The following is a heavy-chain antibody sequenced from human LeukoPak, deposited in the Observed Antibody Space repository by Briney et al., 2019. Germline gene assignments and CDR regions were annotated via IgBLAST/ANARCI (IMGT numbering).Heavy chain of an antibody. Sequence: GGSLRLSCAAYRFTFSTYWMAWVRQAPGKGLVWVSRIDNDGRGTTHADSVKGRFTISRDNAKNTLYLQMNSLRAEDTAVYYCAREYSQAFDIWGQGTLVTVSS. D-gene: IGHD5-12*01. V-gene: IGHV3-74*03. CDR1: RFTFSTYW. CDR2: IDNDGRGT. J-gene: IGHJ3*02. CDR3: AREYSQAFDI.